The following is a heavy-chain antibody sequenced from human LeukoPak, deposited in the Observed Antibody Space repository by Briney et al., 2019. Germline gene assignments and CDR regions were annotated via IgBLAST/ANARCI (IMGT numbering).Heavy chain of an antibody. Sequence: SVKVSCKASGFTFTSSAMHWVRQARRQRLEWIGWIVVGSGDTNYAQKFQERVTITRDMSTSTAYMELSSLRSEDTAVYYCAAGLRYFDWLVYWGQGTLVTVSS. V-gene: IGHV1-58*02. CDR1: GFTFTSSA. J-gene: IGHJ4*02. CDR2: IVVGSGDT. CDR3: AAGLRYFDWLVY. D-gene: IGHD3-9*01.